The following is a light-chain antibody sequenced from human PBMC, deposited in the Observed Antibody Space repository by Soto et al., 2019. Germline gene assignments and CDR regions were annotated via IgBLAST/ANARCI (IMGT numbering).Light chain of an antibody. J-gene: IGKJ4*02. V-gene: IGKV1-39*01. Sequence: DIQMTQSPSSLSASVGDRVTITCRASQSISSYLNWYQQNPWKAPKLLIYAASSLHSGVPSRFSGSGSGTDFTLTISSLQPEDFATYYCQQSYSTPPTFGGGTKVEIK. CDR1: QSISSY. CDR3: QQSYSTPPT. CDR2: AAS.